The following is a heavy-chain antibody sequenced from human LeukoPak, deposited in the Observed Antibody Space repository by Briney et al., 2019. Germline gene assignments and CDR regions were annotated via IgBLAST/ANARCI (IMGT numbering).Heavy chain of an antibody. CDR3: TKDMGSNPAWIT. D-gene: IGHD3-16*01. V-gene: IGHV1-18*04. CDR2: ISGHNGDT. J-gene: IGHJ4*02. CDR1: GYTFSGYG. Sequence: GASVNVSCKTSGYTFSGYGISWVRQAPGRGLEWMGWISGHNGDTYFAQKFQGRVTLTTDTSTSTAYMELRSLRSDDTAVYYCTKDMGSNPAWITWGQGTMVTVSS.